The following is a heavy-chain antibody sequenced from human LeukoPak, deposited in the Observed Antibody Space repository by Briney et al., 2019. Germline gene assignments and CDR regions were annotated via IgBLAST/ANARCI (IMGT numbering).Heavy chain of an antibody. CDR1: AGSFSGYY. V-gene: IGHV4-34*01. J-gene: IGHJ4*02. CDR2: IKHSGST. D-gene: IGHD7-27*01. Sequence: SQTLSLTCPLYAGSFSGYYCSWIRHPARKWMEWNGEIKHSGSTNNNPCLKSRVTISVDTSKNQFSLKLSSVTAADTAVYYCARGRAYEIGANWGSKFDYWGQGTLVTVSS. CDR3: ARGRAYEIGANWGSKFDY.